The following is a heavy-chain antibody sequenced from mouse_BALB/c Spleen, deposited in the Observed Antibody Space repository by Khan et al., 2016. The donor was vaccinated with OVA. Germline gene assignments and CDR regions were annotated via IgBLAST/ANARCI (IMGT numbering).Heavy chain of an antibody. CDR2: ISSGGDNT. Sequence: EVELVESGGGLVKPGGSLKLSCAASGFTFSSFSMSWVRQTPEKRLEWVATISSGGDNTYYPDSVKGRFNISRDNAKNNLYLQMSSLRSEDTALYYCAGSNYGTFAYWGQGTLVTVSA. CDR1: GFTFSSFS. D-gene: IGHD2-1*01. J-gene: IGHJ3*01. CDR3: AGSNYGTFAY. V-gene: IGHV5-9*03.